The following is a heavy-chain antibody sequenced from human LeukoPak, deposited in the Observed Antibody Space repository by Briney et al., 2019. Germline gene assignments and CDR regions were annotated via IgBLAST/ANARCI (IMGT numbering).Heavy chain of an antibody. CDR1: GFSVSNNY. J-gene: IGHJ1*01. D-gene: IGHD2-15*01. CDR3: ASDSYSPEYFQH. V-gene: IGHV3-66*01. Sequence: QPGGSLRLSCAASGFSVSNNYMSWVRQAPGKGLEWFSVIYSVVSTFYAHSLKARFTISRHNSKTTLYLQMNSLRAEDTAVYYCASDSYSPEYFQHWGQGTLVTVSS. CDR2: IYSVVST.